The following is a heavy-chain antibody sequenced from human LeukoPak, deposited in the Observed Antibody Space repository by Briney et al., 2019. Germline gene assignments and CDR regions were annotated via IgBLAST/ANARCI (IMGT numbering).Heavy chain of an antibody. Sequence: SVKVSCKASGGTFSSYAISWVRQAPGQGLEWMGGIIPIFGTANYAQKFQGRVTITADESTSTAYMELSSLRSEDTAVYYCARELIVVPAASGPKWFDPWGQGTLVTVSS. D-gene: IGHD2-2*01. V-gene: IGHV1-69*13. CDR1: GGTFSSYA. CDR3: ARELIVVPAASGPKWFDP. J-gene: IGHJ5*02. CDR2: IIPIFGTA.